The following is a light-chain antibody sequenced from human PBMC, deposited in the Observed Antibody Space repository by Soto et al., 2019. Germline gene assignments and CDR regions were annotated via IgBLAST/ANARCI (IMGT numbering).Light chain of an antibody. CDR1: SSDVGSYNL. V-gene: IGLV2-23*01. J-gene: IGLJ1*01. Sequence: QSALTQPASVSGSPGQSITISCTGTSSDVGSYNLVSWYQHHPGKAPKLMIYEGSKRPSGVSSRFSGSKSGNTASLTISGLQAEDEADYYCCSYAGSRTIYVFGTGTRSPS. CDR2: EGS. CDR3: CSYAGSRTIYV.